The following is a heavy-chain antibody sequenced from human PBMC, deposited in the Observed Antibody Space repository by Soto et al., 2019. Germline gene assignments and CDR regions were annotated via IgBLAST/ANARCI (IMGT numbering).Heavy chain of an antibody. V-gene: IGHV3-66*04. CDR2: IYSGGSA. CDR3: ARHGYSYGGGYFDY. D-gene: IGHD5-18*01. J-gene: IGHJ4*02. CDR1: GFTVSSNY. Sequence: EVQLVESGGGLVQPGGPRRLSCAASGFTVSSNYMSWVPQAPGKGLEGVSVIYSGGSAYYADSVKGRFPISRYNSKNTLYLQMNSLRAEDTAVYYCARHGYSYGGGYFDYWGQGTLVTVSS.